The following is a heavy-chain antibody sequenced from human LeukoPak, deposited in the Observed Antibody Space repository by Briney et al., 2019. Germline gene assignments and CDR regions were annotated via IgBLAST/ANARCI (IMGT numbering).Heavy chain of an antibody. CDR3: ARDPGRDYYDSSGYYDY. V-gene: IGHV1-18*01. CDR2: ISAYNGNT. D-gene: IGHD3-22*01. J-gene: IGHJ4*02. Sequence: ASVKVSCKASGYTFTSYGISWVRQAPGQGLEWMGWISAYNGNTNYAQKLQGRVTMTTDTSTSTAYMELRSLRSDGTAVYYCARDPGRDYYDSSGYYDYWGQGTLVTVSS. CDR1: GYTFTSYG.